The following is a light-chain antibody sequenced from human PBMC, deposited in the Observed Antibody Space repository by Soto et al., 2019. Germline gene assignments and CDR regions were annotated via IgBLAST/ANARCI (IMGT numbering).Light chain of an antibody. Sequence: EIVMTQSPASLSVSPGEKATLSWRASQSVSNKLVSYQQKPGQAPRLLIYAASTRATGIPARFSGSGSETEFTLTISSLQSEDLAVYYCQKYNNWRRTFGQGTRLEIK. V-gene: IGKV3-15*01. CDR3: QKYNNWRRT. CDR2: AAS. J-gene: IGKJ5*01. CDR1: QSVSNK.